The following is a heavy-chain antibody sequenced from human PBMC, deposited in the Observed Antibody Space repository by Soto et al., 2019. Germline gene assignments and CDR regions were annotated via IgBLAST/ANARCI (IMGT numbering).Heavy chain of an antibody. V-gene: IGHV3-7*01. Sequence: EVRLVESGGGLVQPGGSLTLSCAASGFTFSSYWMTWVRQAPGKGLEWLANINHDGSENYYMDSMKGRFTISTDNAKNSLLLQLNGLRSEDTAVYCGARDRGRPDLRDTHYYDSSDLDYGMDVWGQGTTVTVSS. D-gene: IGHD3-22*01. CDR2: INHDGSEN. J-gene: IGHJ6*02. CDR3: ARDRGRPDLRDTHYYDSSDLDYGMDV. CDR1: GFTFSSYW.